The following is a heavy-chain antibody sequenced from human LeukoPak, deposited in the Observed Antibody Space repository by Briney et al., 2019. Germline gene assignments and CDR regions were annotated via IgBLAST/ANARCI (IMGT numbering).Heavy chain of an antibody. CDR1: GGSFSGYY. V-gene: IGHV4-34*01. Sequence: SETLSLTCAVYGGSFSGYYWSWIRQPPGKGLEWIGEINHSGSTNYNPSLKSRVTISVDTSKNQFSLKLSSVTAADTAVYYCARGHLIVGATRKNNWFDPWGQGTLVTVSS. CDR2: INHSGST. CDR3: ARGHLIVGATRKNNWFDP. J-gene: IGHJ5*02. D-gene: IGHD1-26*01.